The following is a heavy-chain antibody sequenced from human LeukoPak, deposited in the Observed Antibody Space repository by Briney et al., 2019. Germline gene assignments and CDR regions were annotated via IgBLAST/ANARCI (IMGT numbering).Heavy chain of an antibody. Sequence: SETLSLTCTVSGGSISSYYWSWIRQHPGKGLEWIGYIYYSGSTNYNPSLKSRVTISVDTSKNQFSLKLSSVTAADTAVYYCARGTILYYFDYCGQGTLVTVSS. CDR2: IYYSGST. CDR3: ARGTILYYFDY. CDR1: GGSISSYY. V-gene: IGHV4-59*01. D-gene: IGHD1-1*01. J-gene: IGHJ4*02.